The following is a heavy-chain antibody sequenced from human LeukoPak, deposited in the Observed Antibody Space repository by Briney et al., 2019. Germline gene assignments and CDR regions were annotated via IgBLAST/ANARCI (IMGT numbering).Heavy chain of an antibody. CDR1: GFSFSTYA. CDR3: AIHRGLFCSSTSCKPKTEAGGWFDP. CDR2: ISYDERNK. Sequence: PGGSLRLSCAASGFSFSTYAMHWVRQAPGKGLEWVAVISYDERNKYYADSVKGRFTISRDNSKNTLYLQMNSLRAEDTAVYYCAIHRGLFCSSTSCKPKTEAGGWFDPWGQGTLVTVSS. D-gene: IGHD2-2*01. J-gene: IGHJ5*02. V-gene: IGHV3-30*14.